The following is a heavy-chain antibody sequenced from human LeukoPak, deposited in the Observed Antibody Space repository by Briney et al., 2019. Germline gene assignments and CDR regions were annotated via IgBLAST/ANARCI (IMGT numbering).Heavy chain of an antibody. V-gene: IGHV4-30-4*01. J-gene: IGHJ4*03. CDR2: IYHSGTT. CDR3: ASLSVWELATHPGGSFDY. D-gene: IGHD5-24*01. Sequence: PSETLSLTCTVSGGLTSSGDYFWSWLRQSPGKGLEGIGQIYHSGTTLYSPSLKSRLSISIYTSKNQFSLRLNSVTAADTAGYYCASLSVWELATHPGGSFDYWGRGLLVTVSS. CDR1: GGLTSSGDYF.